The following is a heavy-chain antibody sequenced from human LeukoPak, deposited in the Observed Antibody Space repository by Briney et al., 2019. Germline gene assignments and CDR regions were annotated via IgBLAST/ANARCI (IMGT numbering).Heavy chain of an antibody. CDR3: AKLTCSSTTCYTGD. V-gene: IGHV3-23*01. D-gene: IGHD2-2*02. J-gene: IGHJ4*02. Sequence: PGGSLRLSCVASGFTFSDSWMAWVRQAPGKGLEWVSAIISGGNTYYADSVKGRFTISRDNAKNTLYMEMNSLRAEDTAVYYCAKLTCSSTTCYTGDWGQGTLVTVS. CDR1: GFTFSDSW. CDR2: IISGGNT.